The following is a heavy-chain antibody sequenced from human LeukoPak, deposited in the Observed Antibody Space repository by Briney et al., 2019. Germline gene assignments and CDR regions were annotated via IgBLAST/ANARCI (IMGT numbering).Heavy chain of an antibody. Sequence: GGSLRPSCAASGFTFSSHWMSWVRQAPGKGLEWVACIKQDGSDIYYVDSVKGRFTISRDNAKNSLYLQMNSLRAEDTAVYYCARGGWYYFDYWGQGTLVTVPS. V-gene: IGHV3-7*04. D-gene: IGHD3-22*01. CDR1: GFTFSSHW. CDR2: IKQDGSDI. J-gene: IGHJ4*02. CDR3: ARGGWYYFDY.